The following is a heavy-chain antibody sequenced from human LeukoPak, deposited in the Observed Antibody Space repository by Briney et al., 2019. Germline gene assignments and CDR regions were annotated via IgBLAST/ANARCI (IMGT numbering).Heavy chain of an antibody. V-gene: IGHV4-59*08. CDR1: GGSISSYY. Sequence: SETLSLTCTVSGGSISSYYWSWIRQPPGKGLEWIGYIYYSGSTYYNPSLKSRVTISVDTSKNQFSLKLSSVTAADTAVYYCARVPTVTFFDYWGQGTLVTVSS. D-gene: IGHD4-17*01. J-gene: IGHJ4*02. CDR3: ARVPTVTFFDY. CDR2: IYYSGST.